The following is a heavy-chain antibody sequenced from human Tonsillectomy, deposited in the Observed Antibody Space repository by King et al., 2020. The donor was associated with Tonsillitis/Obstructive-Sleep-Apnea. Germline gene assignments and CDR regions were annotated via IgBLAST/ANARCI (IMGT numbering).Heavy chain of an antibody. CDR1: GYIFNNYA. J-gene: IGHJ5*02. CDR2: INTNTGNP. CDR3: AKVGVLVFDP. V-gene: IGHV7-4-1*02. Sequence: VQLVQSGSELKKPGASVKLSCKASGYIFNNYAMNWVRQAPGQGLEWMGWINTNTGNPTYAQGFTGRFVFSVDTSVSTAYLQISSLQAEDTAVYYCAKVGVLVFDPWGQGTLVTVSS. D-gene: IGHD3-16*01.